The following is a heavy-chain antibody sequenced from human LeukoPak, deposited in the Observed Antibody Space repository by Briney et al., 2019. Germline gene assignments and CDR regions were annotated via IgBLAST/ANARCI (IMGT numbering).Heavy chain of an antibody. Sequence: GGSLRLSCAASGFTFNNYAMTWVRQAPGKGLEWVSAISGSGGSTYYADSVKGRFTISRDNSKNTLYLQMNSLRAEDTAVYYCAKDRAHYYGSGSYYNGRTGYWGQGTLVTVSS. CDR3: AKDRAHYYGSGSYYNGRTGY. D-gene: IGHD3-10*01. V-gene: IGHV3-23*01. CDR1: GFTFNNYA. J-gene: IGHJ4*02. CDR2: ISGSGGST.